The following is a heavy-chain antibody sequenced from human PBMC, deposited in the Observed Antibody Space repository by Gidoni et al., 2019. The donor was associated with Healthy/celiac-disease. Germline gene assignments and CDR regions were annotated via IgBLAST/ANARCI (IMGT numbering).Heavy chain of an antibody. CDR1: GFTFDDYA. V-gene: IGHV3-9*01. CDR3: AKDESVAGYYYGMDV. D-gene: IGHD6-19*01. J-gene: IGHJ6*02. Sequence: EVQLVESGGGLVQPGRSLRLSCAASGFTFDDYAMHWVRQAPGKGLEWVSGISWNSGSIGYADSVKGRFTISRDNAKNSLYLQMNSLRAEDTALYYCAKDESVAGYYYGMDVWGQGTTVTVSS. CDR2: ISWNSGSI.